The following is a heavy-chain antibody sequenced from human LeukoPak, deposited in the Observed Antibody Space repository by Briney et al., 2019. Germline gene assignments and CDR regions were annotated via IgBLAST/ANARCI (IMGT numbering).Heavy chain of an antibody. Sequence: GASVKVSFKASGYTFTSYGISWVRQAPGQGLEWMGWISAYNGNTNYAQKLQGRVTMTTDTSTSTAYMELRSLRSDDTAVYYCARVAEYYYDSSSYSDLDYWGQGTLVTVSS. D-gene: IGHD3-22*01. CDR1: GYTFTSYG. V-gene: IGHV1-18*01. J-gene: IGHJ4*02. CDR2: ISAYNGNT. CDR3: ARVAEYYYDSSSYSDLDY.